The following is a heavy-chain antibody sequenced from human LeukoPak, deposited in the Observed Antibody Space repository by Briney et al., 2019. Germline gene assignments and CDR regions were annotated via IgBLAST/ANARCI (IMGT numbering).Heavy chain of an antibody. V-gene: IGHV3-23*01. CDR2: ISGSGGNT. CDR1: GFTFSSYA. J-gene: IGHJ4*02. Sequence: GGSLRLSCAASGFTFSSYAMSWVRQAPGKGLEWVSAISGSGGNTYYADSVKGRFTISRDNSKDTLYLQMNSLRAEDTAVYYCAKTSNYYGSGSYYPFDYWGQGTLVTVSS. CDR3: AKTSNYYGSGSYYPFDY. D-gene: IGHD3-10*01.